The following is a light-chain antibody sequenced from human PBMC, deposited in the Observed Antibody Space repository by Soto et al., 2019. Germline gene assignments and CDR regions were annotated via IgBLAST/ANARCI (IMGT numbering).Light chain of an antibody. Sequence: DIVMTQSPDSLAVSLGERATINCKSSQSVLHSSNNKNYLTWYQQKPGQPPKLLIYWASTRASGVPDRFSGSGCGTDLTLTISSLQAEDVAVYYCQHSDAPPYTFRQGTKVEIK. CDR2: WAS. J-gene: IGKJ2*01. CDR3: QHSDAPPYT. CDR1: QSVLHSSNNKNY. V-gene: IGKV4-1*01.